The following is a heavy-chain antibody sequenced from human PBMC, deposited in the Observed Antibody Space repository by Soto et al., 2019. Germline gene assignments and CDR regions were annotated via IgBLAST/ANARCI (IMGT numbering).Heavy chain of an antibody. CDR3: ARMAPFSSSWGNDAFDI. V-gene: IGHV4-59*12. CDR2: IYHSGGT. CDR1: GGSISSYY. J-gene: IGHJ3*02. D-gene: IGHD6-13*01. Sequence: PSETLSLTCTVSGGSISSYYWSWVRQPPGKGLEWIGEIYHSGGTNYNPSLKSRVTISVDKSKNQFSLKLSSVTAADTAVYYCARMAPFSSSWGNDAFDIWGQGTMVTVSS.